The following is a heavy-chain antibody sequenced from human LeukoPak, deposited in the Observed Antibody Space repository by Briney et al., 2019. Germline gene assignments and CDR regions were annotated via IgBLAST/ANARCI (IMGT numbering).Heavy chain of an antibody. CDR3: ARVNYYYYGMDV. Sequence: SETLSLTCTVSGGSISSYYWSWIRQPPGKGLEWIGYIYYSGSTNYNPSLKSRVTISVDTSKNQFSLKLSSVTAADTAVYYCARVNYYYYGMDVWGQGTTVTVSS. CDR1: GGSISSYY. J-gene: IGHJ6*02. V-gene: IGHV4-59*01. CDR2: IYYSGST.